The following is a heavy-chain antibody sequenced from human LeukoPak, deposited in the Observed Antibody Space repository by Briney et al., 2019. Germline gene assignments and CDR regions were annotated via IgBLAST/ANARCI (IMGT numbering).Heavy chain of an antibody. CDR3: AKRIGLVPSALWGLDY. Sequence: GGSLRLSCAASAFAFSDSGMHWVRQAPGKGLEWVAFIWYDGSNIYYADSVKGRFTISRDNSKNTVYLQMNSLRPEDTAVYYCAKRIGLVPSALWGLDYWGQGTLVTVSS. V-gene: IGHV3-33*03. D-gene: IGHD3-10*01. CDR2: IWYDGSNI. J-gene: IGHJ4*02. CDR1: AFAFSDSG.